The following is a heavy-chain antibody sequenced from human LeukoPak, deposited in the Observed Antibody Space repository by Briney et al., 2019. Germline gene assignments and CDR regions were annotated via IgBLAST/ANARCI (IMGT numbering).Heavy chain of an antibody. D-gene: IGHD3-10*01. V-gene: IGHV3-20*04. CDR2: INWNGGST. CDR1: GFTFSSYG. Sequence: GGSLRLSCAASGFTFSSYGMSWVRQAPGKGLEWVSGINWNGGSTGYADSVKGRFTISRDNAKNSLYLQMNSLRAEDTALYYCARDLTDHYYGRDYYYYMDVWGKGTTVTISS. J-gene: IGHJ6*03. CDR3: ARDLTDHYYGRDYYYYMDV.